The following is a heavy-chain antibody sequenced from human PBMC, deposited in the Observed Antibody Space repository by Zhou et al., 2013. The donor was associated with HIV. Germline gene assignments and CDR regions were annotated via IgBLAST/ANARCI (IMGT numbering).Heavy chain of an antibody. D-gene: IGHD3-3*01. Sequence: QVHVVQSGAEVKKPGSSVKVSCQASGGTFNTISWVRQAPGQGFEWMGWINGGNGNTKYSQKFQGRVTMTRDTSISTAYMELSRLRSDDTAVYYCARDWVESSYYYGMDVWGQGTTVTVSS. J-gene: IGHJ6*02. CDR2: INGGNGNT. V-gene: IGHV1-2*02. CDR1: GGTFNT. CDR3: ARDWVESSYYYGMDV.